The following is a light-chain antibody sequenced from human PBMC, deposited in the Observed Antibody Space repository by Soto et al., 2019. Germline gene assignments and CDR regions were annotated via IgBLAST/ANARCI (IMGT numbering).Light chain of an antibody. CDR1: QSISSSY. CDR3: QQYALSPAT. Sequence: EIELTQSPGTLSLSPGERATLSCWTSQSISSSYLGWYQQKPGQAPRLLIYGASSRSTGIPDRFSGSGSGTEFTLTISRLEPEDRAVYYCQQYALSPATFGGGTMVDIK. CDR2: GAS. V-gene: IGKV3-20*01. J-gene: IGKJ4*01.